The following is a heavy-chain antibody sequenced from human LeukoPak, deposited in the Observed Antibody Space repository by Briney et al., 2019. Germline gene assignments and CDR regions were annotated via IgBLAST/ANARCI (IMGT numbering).Heavy chain of an antibody. V-gene: IGHV4-61*10. CDR1: GASVSTTPYY. Sequence: PSETLSLTCKVSGASVSTTPYYWTWIRQPAGKGLEWIGRIFNTGPANYNPSFKSRVTISLDTSKNEFSLNLNSVTAADTAVYYCARDSGTTGEVKFDPWGQGTLVTVSS. CDR3: ARDSGTTGEVKFDP. D-gene: IGHD3-10*01. CDR2: IFNTGPA. J-gene: IGHJ5*02.